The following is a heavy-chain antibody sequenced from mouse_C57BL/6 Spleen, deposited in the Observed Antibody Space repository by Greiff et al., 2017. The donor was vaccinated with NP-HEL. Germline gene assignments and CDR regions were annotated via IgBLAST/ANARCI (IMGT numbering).Heavy chain of an antibody. J-gene: IGHJ3*01. D-gene: IGHD1-1*01. CDR2: IYPRSGNT. V-gene: IGHV1-81*01. Sequence: QLQQSGAELARPGASVKLSCKASGYTFTSYGISWVKQRTGQGLEWIGEIYPRSGNTFYNEQFKGKATLTADKSSSTAYMELRSLTSEDSAVYFCARDYGSSYGFAYWGQGTLVTVSA. CDR3: ARDYGSSYGFAY. CDR1: GYTFTSYG.